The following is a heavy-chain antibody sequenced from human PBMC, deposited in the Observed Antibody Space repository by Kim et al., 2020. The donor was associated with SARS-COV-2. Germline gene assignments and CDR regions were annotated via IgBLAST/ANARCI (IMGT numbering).Heavy chain of an antibody. CDR2: ISGSGGST. Sequence: GGSLRLSCAASGFTFSSYAMSWVRQAPGKGLEWVSAISGSGGSTYYADSVKGRFTISRDNSKNTLYLQMNSLRAEDTAVYYCAKHRGYSYAKYYFDYWGQGTLVTVSS. J-gene: IGHJ4*02. V-gene: IGHV3-23*01. CDR3: AKHRGYSYAKYYFDY. D-gene: IGHD5-18*01. CDR1: GFTFSSYA.